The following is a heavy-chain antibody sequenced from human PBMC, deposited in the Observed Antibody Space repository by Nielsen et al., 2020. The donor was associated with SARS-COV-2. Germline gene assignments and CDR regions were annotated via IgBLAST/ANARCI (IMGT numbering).Heavy chain of an antibody. CDR3: TTATSRYCTNGVCTIGVDY. CDR2: ISGSGGST. D-gene: IGHD2-8*01. V-gene: IGHV3-23*01. Sequence: WIRQPPGKGLEWVSAISGSGGSTYYADSVKGRFTISRDNSKNTLYLQMNSLKTEDTAVYYCTTATSRYCTNGVCTIGVDYWGQGTLVTVSS. J-gene: IGHJ4*02.